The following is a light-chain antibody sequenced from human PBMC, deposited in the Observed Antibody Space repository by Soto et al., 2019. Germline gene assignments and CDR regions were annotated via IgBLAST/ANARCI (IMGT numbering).Light chain of an antibody. CDR1: QSISSY. J-gene: IGKJ5*01. CDR2: AAS. V-gene: IGKV1-39*01. CDR3: QKSYNTPIT. Sequence: DIEMTLYKSSRSASVGGRVTITCRASQSISSYLNWYQQKPGKAPKLVIYAASSLQSGVPSRFSGSGSGTDFTLTISSLQPEDFATYYCQKSYNTPITSGQGTQLDI.